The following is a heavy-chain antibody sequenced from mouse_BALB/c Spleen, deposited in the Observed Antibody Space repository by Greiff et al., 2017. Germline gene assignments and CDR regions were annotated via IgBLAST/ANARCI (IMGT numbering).Heavy chain of an antibody. J-gene: IGHJ3*01. CDR1: GYSFTGGYS. V-gene: IGHV3-1*02. CDR2: IHYSGST. D-gene: IGHD3-1*01. CDR3: ARQLGFAY. Sequence: EVQRVESGPDLVKPSQSLSLTCTATGYSFTGGYSWHWIRQFPGNKLEWLGYIHYSGSTNYNPSLKSRISITRDTSKNQFFLQLNSVTTEDTATYYCARQLGFAYWGQGTLVTVSA.